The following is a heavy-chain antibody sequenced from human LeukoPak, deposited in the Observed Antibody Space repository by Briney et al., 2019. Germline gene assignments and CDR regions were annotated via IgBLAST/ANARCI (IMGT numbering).Heavy chain of an antibody. CDR3: TRWRGTNDY. CDR2: IYSGGST. Sequence: GGSLRLSCAASGFTFSTNYMSWVRQAPGKGLDWVSIIYSGGSTYYADSVKGRFTISRDNSKNTLYLQMNSLGAEDTAVYYCTRWRGTNDYWGQGTLVTVSS. CDR1: GFTFSTNY. J-gene: IGHJ4*02. D-gene: IGHD3-16*01. V-gene: IGHV3-66*01.